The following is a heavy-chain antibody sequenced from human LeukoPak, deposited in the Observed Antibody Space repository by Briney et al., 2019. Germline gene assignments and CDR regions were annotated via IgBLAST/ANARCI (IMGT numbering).Heavy chain of an antibody. CDR1: GGTFSSYA. CDR3: ARSEDDYGDYRWFDP. CDR2: IIPIFGTA. Sequence: SVKVSCKASGGTFSSYAISWVRQAPGQGLEWMGGIIPIFGTANYAPKFQGRVTIAADESTSTAYMELSSLRSEDTAVYCCARSEDDYGDYRWFDPWGQGTLVTVSS. V-gene: IGHV1-69*13. D-gene: IGHD4-17*01. J-gene: IGHJ5*02.